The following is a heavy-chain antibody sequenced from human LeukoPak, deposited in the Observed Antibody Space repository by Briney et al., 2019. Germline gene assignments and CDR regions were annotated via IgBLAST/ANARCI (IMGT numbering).Heavy chain of an antibody. D-gene: IGHD3-22*01. CDR3: ARRGEYYYDSSGSYYFDY. Sequence: GGSLRLSCAASGFTFSSYGMHWVRQAPGKGLEWVAFIRYDGSNKYYADSVKGRFTISRDNSKNTLYLQMNSLRAEDTAVYYCARRGEYYYDSSGSYYFDYWGQGTLVTVSS. CDR2: IRYDGSNK. CDR1: GFTFSSYG. J-gene: IGHJ4*02. V-gene: IGHV3-30*02.